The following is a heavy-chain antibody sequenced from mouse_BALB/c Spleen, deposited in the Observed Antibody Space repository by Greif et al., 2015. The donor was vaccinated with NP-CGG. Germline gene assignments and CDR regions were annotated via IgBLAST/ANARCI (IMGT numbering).Heavy chain of an antibody. V-gene: IGHV1S81*02. Sequence: QVQLQQSGAELVKPGASVKLSCKASGYTFTSYYMHWVKQRPGQGLEWIGGINPSNGGTNFNEKSKSKATLTVDKSSSTAYMQLSSLTSEDSAVYYCTRYGGLDHFYAMDYWGQGTSVTVSS. D-gene: IGHD1-1*02. J-gene: IGHJ4*01. CDR2: INPSNGGT. CDR3: TRYGGLDHFYAMDY. CDR1: GYTFTSYY.